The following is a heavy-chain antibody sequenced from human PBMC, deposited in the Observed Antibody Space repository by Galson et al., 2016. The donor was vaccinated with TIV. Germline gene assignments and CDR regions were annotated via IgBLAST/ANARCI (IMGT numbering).Heavy chain of an antibody. J-gene: IGHJ4*02. V-gene: IGHV5-51*01. CDR1: GYRFSSYW. D-gene: IGHD3-22*01. Sequence: QSGAEVKKPGESLKISCKGSGYRFSSYWIGWVRQRPWKGLEWLGIIFPDDSGTRYSPSLEGQVTFSADKSIRTAYLQWSSLKASDTAIYYCARHFRYSDSSGYHYFDSWGQGTMVTVSS. CDR2: IFPDDSGT. CDR3: ARHFRYSDSSGYHYFDS.